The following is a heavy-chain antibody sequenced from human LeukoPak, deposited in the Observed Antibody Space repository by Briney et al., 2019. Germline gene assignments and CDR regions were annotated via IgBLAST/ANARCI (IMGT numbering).Heavy chain of an antibody. D-gene: IGHD3-22*01. CDR3: ARPKAYYYDSSGPGWFDP. J-gene: IGHJ5*02. V-gene: IGHV4-39*01. CDR1: GSSISSSSYY. Sequence: SETLSLTCTVSGSSISSSSYYWGWIRQPPGKGLEWIGSIYYSGSTYYNPSLKSRVTISVDTSKNQFSLELSSVTAADTAVYYCARPKAYYYDSSGPGWFDPWGQGTLVTVSS. CDR2: IYYSGST.